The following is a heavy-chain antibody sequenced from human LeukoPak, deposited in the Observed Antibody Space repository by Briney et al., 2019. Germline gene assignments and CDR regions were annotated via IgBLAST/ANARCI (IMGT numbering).Heavy chain of an antibody. Sequence: GGSLRLSCAASGFIFSSYGMHWVRQVPGKGLEWVAFIQYDGDKKFYADSVKGRFTISRDNSKNTLYLQMNSLRAEDTAVYYCTKDLRDYYILGDAFDIWGQGTMVTVSS. J-gene: IGHJ3*02. CDR1: GFIFSSYG. V-gene: IGHV3-30*02. CDR2: IQYDGDKK. CDR3: TKDLRDYYILGDAFDI. D-gene: IGHD2-21*01.